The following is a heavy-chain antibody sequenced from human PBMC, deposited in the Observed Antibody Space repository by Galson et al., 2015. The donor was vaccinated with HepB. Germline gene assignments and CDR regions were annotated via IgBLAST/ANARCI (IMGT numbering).Heavy chain of an antibody. J-gene: IGHJ4*02. Sequence: SLRLSCAASGFTFNTYWMTWIRRAPGKGLEWVANMKADGSERHYVDSVRGRFTISRDNAKNSLYLQMNSLRAEDTAVYYCGSRWADYWGQGTLVTVSS. D-gene: IGHD4-23*01. CDR1: GFTFNTYW. CDR3: GSRWADY. V-gene: IGHV3-7*01. CDR2: MKADGSER.